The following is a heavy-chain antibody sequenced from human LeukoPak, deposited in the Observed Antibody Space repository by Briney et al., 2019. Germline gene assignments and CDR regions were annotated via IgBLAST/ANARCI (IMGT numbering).Heavy chain of an antibody. CDR1: GASIISTSHY. Sequence: SETLSLTCTVSGASIISTSHYWGWIRQPPGKGLEWIGSIYYSGDTYYNPSLKSRVTMSVDTSKNQFSLKLNSETAADTAVYYCARSTTIPYHAFDIWGQGTMVTVSS. D-gene: IGHD2/OR15-2a*01. V-gene: IGHV4-39*01. J-gene: IGHJ3*02. CDR2: IYYSGDT. CDR3: ARSTTIPYHAFDI.